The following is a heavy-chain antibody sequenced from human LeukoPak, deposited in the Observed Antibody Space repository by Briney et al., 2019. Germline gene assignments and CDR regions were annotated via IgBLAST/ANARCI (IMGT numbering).Heavy chain of an antibody. CDR1: GFTFSGSA. J-gene: IGHJ4*02. V-gene: IGHV3-73*01. D-gene: IGHD2-15*01. Sequence: GGSLRLSCAASGFTFSGSAMHWVRQASGKGLEWVGRIRSKANGYATAYAASVKGRFTISRDDSKNTAYLQMNSLKTEDTAVYYCTIGYCSGGSCYGVDGPDYWGQGTLVTVSS. CDR3: TIGYCSGGSCYGVDGPDY. CDR2: IRSKANGYAT.